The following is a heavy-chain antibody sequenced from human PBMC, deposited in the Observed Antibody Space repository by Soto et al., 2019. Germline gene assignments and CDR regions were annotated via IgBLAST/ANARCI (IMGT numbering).Heavy chain of an antibody. V-gene: IGHV5-10-1*01. CDR1: GYSFTSYW. J-gene: IGHJ3*02. CDR2: IDPSDSYT. CDR3: ARREGELLPNDAFDI. Sequence: GESLKISCKGSGYSFTSYWISWVRQMPGKGLEWMGRIDPSDSYTNYSPSFQGHVTISADKSISTAYLQWSSLKASDTAMYYCARREGELLPNDAFDIWGQGTMVTVSS. D-gene: IGHD1-26*01.